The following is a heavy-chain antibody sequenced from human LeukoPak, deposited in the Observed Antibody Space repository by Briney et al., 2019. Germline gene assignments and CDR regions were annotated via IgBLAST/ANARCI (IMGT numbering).Heavy chain of an antibody. CDR3: ARGALHVFDY. CDR1: GFTFSDYE. D-gene: IGHD3-10*02. Sequence: GGSLRLSCAASGFTFSDYEINWVRQAPGKGLEWVSCISTSGSTTYYADSVKGRFTISRDNAKNSLFLQMNTLTVKDTAVYYCARGALHVFDYWGQGTPVTVSS. J-gene: IGHJ4*02. V-gene: IGHV3-48*03. CDR2: ISTSGSTT.